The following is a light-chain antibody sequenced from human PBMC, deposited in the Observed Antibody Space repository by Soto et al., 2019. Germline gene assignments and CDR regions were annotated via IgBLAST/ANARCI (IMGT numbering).Light chain of an antibody. CDR2: YTD. Sequence: QAVVTQEPSLTVSPGGTVTLTCGSSTGPVTNGHFPYWFQQKPGQDPRPLIYYTDNKHSWTPARFSAFLLGDKAALTLSGALPEDEADYHCLLSYTGRLYVFGPGTKLTVL. J-gene: IGLJ1*01. CDR3: LLSYTGRLYV. V-gene: IGLV7-46*01. CDR1: TGPVTNGHF.